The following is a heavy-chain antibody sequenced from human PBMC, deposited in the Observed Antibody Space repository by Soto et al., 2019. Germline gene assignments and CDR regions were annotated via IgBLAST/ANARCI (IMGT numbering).Heavy chain of an antibody. CDR3: ARFIAAAGLARSDAFDI. J-gene: IGHJ3*02. CDR1: GYSFTSYW. CDR2: IYPGDSDT. Sequence: GESLKISCKGSGYSFTSYWIGWVRQMPGKGLEWMGIIYPGDSDTRYSPSFQGQVTISADKSISTAYLQWSSLKASDTAMYYCARFIAAAGLARSDAFDIWGQGTMVTVSS. V-gene: IGHV5-51*01. D-gene: IGHD6-13*01.